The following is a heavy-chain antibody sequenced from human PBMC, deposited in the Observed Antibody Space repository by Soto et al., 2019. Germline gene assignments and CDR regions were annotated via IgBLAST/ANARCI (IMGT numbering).Heavy chain of an antibody. CDR2: INHSGST. CDR1: GGSISSSSYY. CDR3: ARRRYYFDY. J-gene: IGHJ4*02. Sequence: PSETLSLTCTVSGGSISSSSYYWSWIRQPPGKGLEWIGEINHSGSTNYNPSLKSRVTISVDTSKNQFSLKLSSVTAADTAVYYCARRRYYFDYWGQGTLVTVSS. V-gene: IGHV4-39*07.